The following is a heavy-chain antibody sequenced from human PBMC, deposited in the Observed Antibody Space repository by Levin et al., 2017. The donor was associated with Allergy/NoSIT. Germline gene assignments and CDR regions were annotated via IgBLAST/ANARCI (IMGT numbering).Heavy chain of an antibody. V-gene: IGHV1-18*01. CDR2: ISAYNGNT. Sequence: GESLKISCKASGYTFTSYGISWVRQAPGQGLEWMGWISAYNGNTNYAQKLQGRVTMTTDTSTSTAYMELRSLRSDDTAVYYCARDPDVAGFDYYYYGMDVWGQGTTVTVSS. CDR1: GYTFTSYG. CDR3: ARDPDVAGFDYYYYGMDV. J-gene: IGHJ6*02. D-gene: IGHD6-19*01.